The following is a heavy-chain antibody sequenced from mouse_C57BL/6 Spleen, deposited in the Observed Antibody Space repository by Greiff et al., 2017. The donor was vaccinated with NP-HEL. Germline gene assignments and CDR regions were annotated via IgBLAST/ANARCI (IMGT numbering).Heavy chain of an antibody. V-gene: IGHV1-81*01. CDR1: GYTFTSYG. CDR2: FYPRSGNT. Sequence: QVHVKQSGAELARPGASVKLSCKASGYTFTSYGLSWVKQRTGQGLEWIGEFYPRSGNTYYNEKFKGKATLTADKSSSTAYMELRSLTSEDSAVYFCARRDDGYSRYAMDYWGQGTSVTVSS. D-gene: IGHD2-3*01. J-gene: IGHJ4*01. CDR3: ARRDDGYSRYAMDY.